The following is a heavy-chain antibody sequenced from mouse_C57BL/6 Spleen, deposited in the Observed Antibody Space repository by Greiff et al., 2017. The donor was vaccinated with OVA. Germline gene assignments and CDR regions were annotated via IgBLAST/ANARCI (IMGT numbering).Heavy chain of an antibody. CDR3: ARGRAMDY. Sequence: QVQLQQPGAELVKPGASVKLSCKASGYTFTSYWMQWVKQRPGQGLKWIGEIDPSDSYTNYNQKFKGKATLTVDTSSSTAYMQLSSLTSEDSAVYYCARGRAMDYWGQGTSVTVSS. CDR1: GYTFTSYW. J-gene: IGHJ4*01. V-gene: IGHV1-50*01. CDR2: IDPSDSYT.